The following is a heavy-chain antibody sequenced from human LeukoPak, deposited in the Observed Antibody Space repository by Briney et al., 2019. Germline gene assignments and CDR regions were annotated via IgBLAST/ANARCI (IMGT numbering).Heavy chain of an antibody. CDR1: GGSISSYY. Sequence: PSETLSLTCTVSGGSISSYYWSWIRQPPGKGLEWIGYIYYSGSTNYNPSLKSRVTISVDTSKNQFSLKLSSVTAADTAVYYCAREGQGCYDSSGYYHDAFDIWGQGTMVTVSS. V-gene: IGHV4-59*01. J-gene: IGHJ3*02. CDR2: IYYSGST. CDR3: AREGQGCYDSSGYYHDAFDI. D-gene: IGHD3-22*01.